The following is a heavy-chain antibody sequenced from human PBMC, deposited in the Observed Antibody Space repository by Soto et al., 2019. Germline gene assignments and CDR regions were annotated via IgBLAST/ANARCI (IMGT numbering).Heavy chain of an antibody. V-gene: IGHV3-64D*08. CDR1: GFTFSSYA. Sequence: PGGSLRLSCSASGFTFSSYAMHWVRQAPGKGLEYVSAISSNGGSTYYADSVKGRFTISRDNSKNTLYLQMSSLRAEDTAVYYCVKDLPLVQLWREDAFDIWGQGTMVTVSS. J-gene: IGHJ3*02. CDR3: VKDLPLVQLWREDAFDI. CDR2: ISSNGGST. D-gene: IGHD5-18*01.